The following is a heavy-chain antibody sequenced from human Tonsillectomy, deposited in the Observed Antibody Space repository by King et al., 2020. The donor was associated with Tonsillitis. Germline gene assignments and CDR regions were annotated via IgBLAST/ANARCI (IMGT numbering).Heavy chain of an antibody. CDR3: ARGNIVTTIWSYYFDY. CDR2: ISYGGST. CDR1: GGSISSNTYY. V-gene: IGHV4-39*01. J-gene: IGHJ4*02. Sequence: QLQGSGPGLVKPSETLSLTCTVSGGSISSNTYYWGWIRQPPGKGLEWIASISYGGSTYYNPSLESRVTISVDTSKNQYSLKLNSVIAADAAVYYCARGNIVTTIWSYYFDYWGQGTLVTVSS. D-gene: IGHD5-12*01.